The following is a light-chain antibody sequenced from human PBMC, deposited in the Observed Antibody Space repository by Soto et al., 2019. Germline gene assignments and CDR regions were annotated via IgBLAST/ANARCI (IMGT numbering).Light chain of an antibody. CDR2: GAS. J-gene: IGKJ1*01. V-gene: IGKV3-20*01. Sequence: EIVSTQSPGTLSLSPGQRASLSCRTSQSISRNSLAWYQQIPGQAPRLLVYGASSRATVIPDRFRGSGSGTDFTLTLSSLEPEDFAVYYCQQYNDWPRTFGQGTKVDI. CDR3: QQYNDWPRT. CDR1: QSISRNS.